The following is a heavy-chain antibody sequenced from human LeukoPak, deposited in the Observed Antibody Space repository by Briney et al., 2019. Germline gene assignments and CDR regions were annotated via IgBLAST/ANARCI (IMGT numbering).Heavy chain of an antibody. J-gene: IGHJ6*03. CDR3: ARGRDMVRGVIGYYYYMDV. D-gene: IGHD3-10*01. Sequence: PSETLSLTCTVSGGSISSGSYYWSWIRQPPGKGLEWIGEINHSGSTNYNPSLKSRVTISVDTSKNQFSLKLSSVTAADTAVYYCARGRDMVRGVIGYYYYMDVWGKGTTVTVSS. V-gene: IGHV4-39*07. CDR2: INHSGST. CDR1: GGSISSGSYY.